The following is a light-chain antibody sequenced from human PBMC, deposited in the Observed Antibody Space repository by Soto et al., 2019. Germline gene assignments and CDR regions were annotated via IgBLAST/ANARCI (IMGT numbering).Light chain of an antibody. CDR2: EVT. V-gene: IGLV2-8*01. J-gene: IGLJ1*01. CDR1: STDIGYYDS. CDR3: SSYAGSSNV. Sequence: QSALTQTPSASGSPGQSVTISCTGSSTDIGYYDSVSWYQQHPGKAPKLMIYEVTKRPSGVPDRFSGSRSGNTASLTVSGLQAEDEADYYCSSYAGSSNVFGTGTKVTVL.